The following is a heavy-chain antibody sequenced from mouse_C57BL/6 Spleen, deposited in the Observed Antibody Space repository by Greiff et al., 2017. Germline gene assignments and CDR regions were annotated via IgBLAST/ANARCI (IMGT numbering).Heavy chain of an antibody. J-gene: IGHJ1*03. D-gene: IGHD1-1*01. V-gene: IGHV1-26*01. CDR1: GYTFTDYY. Sequence: EVQLQQSGPELVKPGASVKISCKASGYTFTDYYMNWVKQSHGKSLEWIGDINPNNGGTSYNQKFKGKATLTVDKSSSTAYMELRSLTSEDSAVYYCARSYTVAKYFDVWGTGTTVTVSA. CDR2: INPNNGGT. CDR3: ARSYTVAKYFDV.